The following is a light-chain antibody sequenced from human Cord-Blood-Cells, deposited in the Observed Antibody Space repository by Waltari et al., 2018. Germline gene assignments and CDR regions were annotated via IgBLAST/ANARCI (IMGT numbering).Light chain of an antibody. CDR3: QQYNTWPPIT. V-gene: IGKV3-15*01. CDR1: QSVSSN. J-gene: IGKJ5*01. CDR2: EAS. Sequence: IVMTQSPATLSVSPGERATLPCRASQSVSSNLAWYQQKPGQTPRLLIYEASTRPTGIPARFSGSGSGTEFTLSISNLQSEDFAVYYCQQYNTWPPITFGQGTRLEIK.